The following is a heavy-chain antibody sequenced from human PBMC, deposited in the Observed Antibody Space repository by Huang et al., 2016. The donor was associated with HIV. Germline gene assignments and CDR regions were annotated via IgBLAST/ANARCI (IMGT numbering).Heavy chain of an antibody. CDR3: ARGGPYSRDYYYYGMDV. Sequence: QVQLQESGPGLVKPSETLSLTCTVSGGSISSYYWSWIRQPPGTGLEWIGYIHYSRSTNYNPSLKSRVTTSVDTSKNQFFLKLSSVTAADTAVYYCARGGPYSRDYYYYGMDVWGQGTTVTVSS. CDR2: IHYSRST. V-gene: IGHV4-59*01. J-gene: IGHJ6*02. CDR1: GGSISSYY. D-gene: IGHD6-13*01.